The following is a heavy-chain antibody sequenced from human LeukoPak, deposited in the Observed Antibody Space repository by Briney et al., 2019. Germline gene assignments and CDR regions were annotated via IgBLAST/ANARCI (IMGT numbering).Heavy chain of an antibody. CDR3: ARGDYDIVTGYPNGRFDP. V-gene: IGHV5-51*01. CDR1: GYSFTSYW. D-gene: IGHD3-9*01. CDR2: IYPGDSDT. Sequence: GESLKISCKGSGYSFTSYWIGWVRQMPGKGLEWMGIIYPGDSDTRYSPSFQGQVTISADKSISTAYLQCSSLKASDTAMYYCARGDYDIVTGYPNGRFDPWGQGTLVTVSS. J-gene: IGHJ5*02.